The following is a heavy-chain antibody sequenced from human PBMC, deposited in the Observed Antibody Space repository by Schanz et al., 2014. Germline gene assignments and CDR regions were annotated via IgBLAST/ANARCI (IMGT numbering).Heavy chain of an antibody. Sequence: DVQLLESGGGLVQPGGSLRLSCAASGFTFNSYAMTWVRQAPGKGLEWVSSISHSGGSKYYADSVKGRFTISRDNSENTLYLQMNSLSADDTAVFYCARANYRRKINFDYWGQGTLXTVSS. CDR2: ISHSGGSK. D-gene: IGHD3-10*01. J-gene: IGHJ4*02. V-gene: IGHV3-23*01. CDR3: ARANYRRKINFDY. CDR1: GFTFNSYA.